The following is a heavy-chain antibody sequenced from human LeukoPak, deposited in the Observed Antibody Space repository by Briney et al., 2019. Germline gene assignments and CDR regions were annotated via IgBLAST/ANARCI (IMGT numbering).Heavy chain of an antibody. D-gene: IGHD3-10*01. CDR3: ARNYYGSGSTRRCIDY. CDR1: GGSFSGYY. Sequence: PSETLSLTCAVYGGSFSGYYWSWIRQPPGKGLEWIGEINHSGSTNYNPSLKSRVTISVDTSKNQFSMKLSSVTAADTAVYYCARNYYGSGSTRRCIDYWGQGTLVTVSS. V-gene: IGHV4-34*01. J-gene: IGHJ4*02. CDR2: INHSGST.